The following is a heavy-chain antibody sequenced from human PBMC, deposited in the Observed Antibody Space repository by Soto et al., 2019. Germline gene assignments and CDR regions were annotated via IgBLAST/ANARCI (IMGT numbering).Heavy chain of an antibody. CDR1: GGSISSGGYS. D-gene: IGHD5-18*01. V-gene: IGHV4-30-2*01. J-gene: IGHJ4*02. CDR3: ARVQRDTAMGHFDY. CDR2: IYYSGSN. Sequence: SETLSLTCAVSGGSISSGGYSWSWIRQPPGKGLECIGYIYYSGSNYYNPSLKSRVTLSVDRSKNQFSLTLSSVTAADTAMYYCARVQRDTAMGHFDYWGQGTLVTVSS.